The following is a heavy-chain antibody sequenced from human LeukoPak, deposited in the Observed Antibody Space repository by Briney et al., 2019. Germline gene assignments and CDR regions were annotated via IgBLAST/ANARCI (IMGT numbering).Heavy chain of an antibody. J-gene: IGHJ3*02. CDR3: AKGGDQAAFDI. Sequence: GGSLRLSCAASGFTFSSYGMHWVRRAPGKGLEWVAVISYDGSNKYYADSVKGRFTISRDNSKNTLYLQMNSLRAEDTAVYYCAKGGDQAAFDIWGQGTMVTVSS. V-gene: IGHV3-30*18. CDR2: ISYDGSNK. CDR1: GFTFSSYG. D-gene: IGHD3-10*01.